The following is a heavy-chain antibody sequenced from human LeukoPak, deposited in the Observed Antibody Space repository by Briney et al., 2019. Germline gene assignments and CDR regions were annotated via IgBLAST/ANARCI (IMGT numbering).Heavy chain of an antibody. J-gene: IGHJ5*02. CDR1: GFTFSSYA. Sequence: GGSLRLSCAASGFTFSSYAMSWVRQAPGKGLEWVSAISGSGGSTYYADSVKGRFTISRDNSKNTLYLQMNSLRGEDTAVYYCARGDYSPNWFDPWGQGTLVTVSS. CDR3: ARGDYSPNWFDP. CDR2: ISGSGGST. V-gene: IGHV3-23*01. D-gene: IGHD4-4*01.